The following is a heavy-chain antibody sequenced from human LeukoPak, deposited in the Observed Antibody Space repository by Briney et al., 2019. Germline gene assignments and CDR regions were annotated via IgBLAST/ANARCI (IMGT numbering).Heavy chain of an antibody. V-gene: IGHV4-30-4*08. Sequence: SQTLSLTCTVSGGSISSGDYCWSWIRQPPGKGVGWVGNIYYSGSTYYNPSLKSRVTISVDTSKNQFSLKLSSVTAADTAVYYCARAEVVLPQNTPGDFDYWGQGTLVTVSS. CDR3: ARAEVVLPQNTPGDFDY. CDR1: GGSISSGDYC. D-gene: IGHD1-1*01. J-gene: IGHJ4*02. CDR2: IYYSGST.